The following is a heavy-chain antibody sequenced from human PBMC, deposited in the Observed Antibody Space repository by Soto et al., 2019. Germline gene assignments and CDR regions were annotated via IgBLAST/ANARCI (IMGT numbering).Heavy chain of an antibody. Sequence: GGSLRLSCAASGFTVSSNYMSWVRQAPGKGLEWVSVIYSGGSTYYADSVKGRFTISRHNSKNTLYLQMNSLRAEDTAVYYCARGHMNYDILTGYSYWGQGTLVTVSS. D-gene: IGHD3-9*01. CDR2: IYSGGST. V-gene: IGHV3-53*04. CDR1: GFTVSSNY. CDR3: ARGHMNYDILTGYSY. J-gene: IGHJ4*02.